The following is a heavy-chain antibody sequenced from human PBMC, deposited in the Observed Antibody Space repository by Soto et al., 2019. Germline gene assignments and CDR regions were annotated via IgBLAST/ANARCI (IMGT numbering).Heavy chain of an antibody. CDR1: DFTISPYW. D-gene: IGHD3-10*01. CDR3: GTDQWGGAFDL. CDR2: IKEDGSVR. J-gene: IGHJ3*01. V-gene: IGHV3-7*01. Sequence: EVQVVESGGGLVQPGGSLRLSCAASDFTISPYWMTWVRQTPGQGLEFVANIKEDGSVRNYVDSVKGRFTISRDNAENSLYLQMNSLRAEDTAVYYCGTDQWGGAFDLWGQGTTVTVSS.